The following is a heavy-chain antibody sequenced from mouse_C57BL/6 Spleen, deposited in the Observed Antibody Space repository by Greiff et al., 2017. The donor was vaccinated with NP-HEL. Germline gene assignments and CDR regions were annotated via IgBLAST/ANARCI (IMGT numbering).Heavy chain of an antibody. D-gene: IGHD2-3*01. Sequence: QVQLQQPGAELVRPGSSVKLSCKASGYTFTSYWMHWVKQRPIQGLEWIGNIDPSDSETHYNQKFKDKATLTVDKSSSTAYMQLSSLTSEDSAVYYCARGDGYYVYFDYWGQGTTLTVSS. CDR2: IDPSDSET. CDR3: ARGDGYYVYFDY. J-gene: IGHJ2*01. V-gene: IGHV1-52*01. CDR1: GYTFTSYW.